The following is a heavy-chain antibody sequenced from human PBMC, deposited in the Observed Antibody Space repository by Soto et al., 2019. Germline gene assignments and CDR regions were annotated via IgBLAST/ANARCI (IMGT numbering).Heavy chain of an antibody. J-gene: IGHJ4*02. CDR2: IQYGGNT. CDR3: ARLGSSGWYQGSYFDY. CDR1: GGSITRNNHF. V-gene: IGHV4-39*01. D-gene: IGHD6-19*01. Sequence: QLQLQESGPGLVKASETLSLTCTVSGGSITRNNHFWGWIRQSPGKGLEWIGSIQYGGNTNYNPSLKSRVIMSAETSKSQFSLMMNSVTAADTAVYYCARLGSSGWYQGSYFDYWGQGTLVTVSS.